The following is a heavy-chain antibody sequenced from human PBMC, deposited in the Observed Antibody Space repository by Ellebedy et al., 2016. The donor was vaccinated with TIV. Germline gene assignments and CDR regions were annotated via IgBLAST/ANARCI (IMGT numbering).Heavy chain of an antibody. D-gene: IGHD5-24*01. CDR1: GGSISSYY. J-gene: IGHJ6*02. Sequence: MPSETLSLTCTVSGGSISSYYWSWIRQPPGKGLEWIGYIYYSGSTNYNPSLKSRVTISVDTSKNQFSLKLSSVTAADTAVYYCARKMSRGGYYYYGMDVWGQGTTVTVSS. CDR2: IYYSGST. CDR3: ARKMSRGGYYYYGMDV. V-gene: IGHV4-59*08.